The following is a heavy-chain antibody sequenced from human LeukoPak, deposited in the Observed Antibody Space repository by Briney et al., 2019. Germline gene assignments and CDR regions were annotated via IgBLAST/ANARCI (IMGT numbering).Heavy chain of an antibody. CDR1: GYTFTGYY. CDR2: INPNSGGT. V-gene: IGHV1-2*02. J-gene: IGHJ3*02. Sequence: ASVKVSCKASGYTFTGYYIHWVRRAPGQGLEWMGWINPNSGGTNYAQKFQGRVTMTRDTSISTAYMELSRLRSDDTAVYYCARRLVGNDAFDIWGQGTMVTVSS. D-gene: IGHD1-26*01. CDR3: ARRLVGNDAFDI.